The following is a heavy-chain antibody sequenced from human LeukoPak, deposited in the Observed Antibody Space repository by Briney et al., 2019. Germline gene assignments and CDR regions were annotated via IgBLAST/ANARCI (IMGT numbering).Heavy chain of an antibody. Sequence: RASVKVSCKASGYTFTSYYMHWVRQAPGQGLEWMGIINPSGGSTSYAQKFQGRVTMTRDTSTSTVYMELSSLRSEDTAVYYCARDLRDGYNLNNWFDPWGQGTLVTVSS. J-gene: IGHJ5*02. CDR3: ARDLRDGYNLNNWFDP. CDR1: GYTFTSYY. D-gene: IGHD5-24*01. CDR2: INPSGGST. V-gene: IGHV1-46*01.